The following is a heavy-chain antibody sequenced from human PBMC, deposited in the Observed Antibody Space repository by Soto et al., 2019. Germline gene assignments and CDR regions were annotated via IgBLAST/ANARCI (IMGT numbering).Heavy chain of an antibody. D-gene: IGHD6-13*01. CDR1: GGTFSSYA. CDR2: IIPIFGTA. V-gene: IGHV1-69*06. CDR3: ARDEYSSSWPLYYYGMDV. J-gene: IGHJ6*02. Sequence: SVKVSCKASGGTFSSYAISWVRQAPGQGLEWMGGIIPIFGTANYAQKFQGRVTITADKSTSTAYMELSSLRSEDTAVYYCARDEYSSSWPLYYYGMDVWGQGTTVTVSS.